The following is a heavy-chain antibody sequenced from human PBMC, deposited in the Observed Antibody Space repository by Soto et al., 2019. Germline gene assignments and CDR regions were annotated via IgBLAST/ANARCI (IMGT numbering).Heavy chain of an antibody. CDR2: IYSGGST. J-gene: IGHJ4*02. Sequence: PGGSLRLSCAASGFTVSSNYMSWVRQAPGKGLEWVSVIYSGGSTYYADSVKGRFTISRDNSKNALYLQMNSLRAEDTAVYYCARNYYDSGRGFDYWGQGTLVTVSS. CDR1: GFTVSSNY. D-gene: IGHD3-22*01. CDR3: ARNYYDSGRGFDY. V-gene: IGHV3-53*01.